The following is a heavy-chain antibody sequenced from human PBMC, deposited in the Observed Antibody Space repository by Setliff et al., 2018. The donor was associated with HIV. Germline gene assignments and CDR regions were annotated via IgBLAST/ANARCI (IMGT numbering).Heavy chain of an antibody. Sequence: PSETLSLTCTVSGDSINTHYWSWIRRPPGKGLEWIGSGHYTGNTYTSPSLKSRATISLDASKNKISLKLTSVTSADTAVYYCAREVDGIDFWGQGTLVTVSS. CDR3: AREVDGIDF. CDR2: GHYTGNT. V-gene: IGHV4-59*04. J-gene: IGHJ4*02. D-gene: IGHD3-9*01. CDR1: GDSINTHY.